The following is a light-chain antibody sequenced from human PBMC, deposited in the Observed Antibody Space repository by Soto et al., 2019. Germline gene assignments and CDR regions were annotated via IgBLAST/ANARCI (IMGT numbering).Light chain of an antibody. CDR2: DAS. J-gene: IGKJ5*01. CDR3: QQYNSYLIT. CDR1: QSISSL. Sequence: DIQMTQSPSTLSASVRDRVTITCRASQSISSLLDWYQQKPGKAPKVLVSDASSLESGVPSRFSGSGSGTEFTLTISSLQPDDFATYYCQQYNSYLITFGQGTRLEIK. V-gene: IGKV1-5*01.